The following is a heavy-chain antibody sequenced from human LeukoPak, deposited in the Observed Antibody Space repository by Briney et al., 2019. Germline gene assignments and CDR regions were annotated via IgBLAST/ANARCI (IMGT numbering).Heavy chain of an antibody. V-gene: IGHV1-69*05. J-gene: IGHJ6*03. Sequence: SVQVSCKASGGTFSSYAISWVRQAPGQGLELMGRIIPMFGTANYAQKFQCRVTITTDESTSTDYMELSSLRSEDAAVYYCATLSPRMTTVTARDYYYMDVWGKGTTVTVSS. CDR3: ATLSPRMTTVTARDYYYMDV. CDR1: GGTFSSYA. CDR2: IIPMFGTA. D-gene: IGHD4-17*01.